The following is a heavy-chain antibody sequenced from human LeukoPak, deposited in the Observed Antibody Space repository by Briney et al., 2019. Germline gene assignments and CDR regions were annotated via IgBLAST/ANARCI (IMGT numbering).Heavy chain of an antibody. CDR1: GGSFSGYY. CDR3: ASVSSYSSSWFPFDY. Sequence: SETLSLTCAVYGGSFSGYYWSWIRQPPGKGLEWIGEINHSGSTNYNPSLKSRVTISVDTSKNQFSLKLSSVTAADTAVHYCASVSSYSSSWFPFDYWGQGTLVTVSS. CDR2: INHSGST. J-gene: IGHJ4*02. D-gene: IGHD6-13*01. V-gene: IGHV4-34*01.